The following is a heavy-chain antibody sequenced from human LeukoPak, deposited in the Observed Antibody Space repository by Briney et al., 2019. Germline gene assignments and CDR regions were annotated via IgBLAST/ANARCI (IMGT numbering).Heavy chain of an antibody. CDR3: ARGKKRCSGGSCYAGGFDY. D-gene: IGHD2-15*01. J-gene: IGHJ4*02. Sequence: SETLSLTCAVYGGSFSGYYWSWIRQPPGKGLEWIGEINHSGSTNYNPSLKSRVTISVDTSKNQFSLKLSSVTAADTAVYYCARGKKRCSGGSCYAGGFDYWGQGTLVTVSS. CDR2: INHSGST. CDR1: GGSFSGYY. V-gene: IGHV4-34*01.